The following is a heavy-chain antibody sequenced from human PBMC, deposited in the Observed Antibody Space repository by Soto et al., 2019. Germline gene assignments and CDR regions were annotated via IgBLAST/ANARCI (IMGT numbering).Heavy chain of an antibody. CDR3: AGVQNWNYAVDY. J-gene: IGHJ4*02. V-gene: IGHV1-18*01. D-gene: IGHD1-7*01. CDR1: GYTFTAYG. Sequence: QVQLVQSGGEVKKPGASVKVSCKASGYTFTAYGISWVRQAPGQWLEWMGWISAYNGNANYAQKFQGGVTMTTDTSTSTADMELRSLSSDDTAGYYCAGVQNWNYAVDYWGQGTLVTVSS. CDR2: ISAYNGNA.